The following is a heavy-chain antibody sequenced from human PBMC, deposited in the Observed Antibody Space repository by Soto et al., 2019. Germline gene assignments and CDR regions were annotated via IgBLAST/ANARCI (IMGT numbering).Heavy chain of an antibody. D-gene: IGHD2-2*01. CDR1: GYTFTGYY. V-gene: IGHV1-2*04. CDR3: ATSLGYCSSTSCYAAFDI. Sequence: ASVKVACKASGYTFTGYYMHWVRQAPGQGIERMGWINPNSGGTNYARKFQGWVTMTRDTSISTAYMELSRLRSDDTAVYYCATSLGYCSSTSCYAAFDIWGQGTMVTVSS. CDR2: INPNSGGT. J-gene: IGHJ3*02.